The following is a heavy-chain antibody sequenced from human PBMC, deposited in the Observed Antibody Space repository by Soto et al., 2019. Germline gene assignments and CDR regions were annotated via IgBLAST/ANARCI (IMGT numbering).Heavy chain of an antibody. CDR1: GYTFTSYD. V-gene: IGHV1-8*01. J-gene: IGHJ4*02. Sequence: ASVKVSCKASGYTFTSYDINWVRQATGQGLEWMGWMNPNSGNTGYAQKFQGRVTMTRNTSISTAYMELSSLRSEDTAVYYCAYFRDSVTLIGYADFDYWGQGTLVTVSS. CDR3: AYFRDSVTLIGYADFDY. D-gene: IGHD3-22*01. CDR2: MNPNSGNT.